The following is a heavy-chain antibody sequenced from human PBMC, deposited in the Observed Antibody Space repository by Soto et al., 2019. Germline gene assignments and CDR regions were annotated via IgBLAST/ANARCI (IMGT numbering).Heavy chain of an antibody. CDR1: GGSFSGYY. CDR3: ARKNTIFGVVISIDY. V-gene: IGHV4-34*01. J-gene: IGHJ4*02. D-gene: IGHD3-3*01. CDR2: INHSGST. Sequence: QVQLQQWGAGLLKPSETLSLTCAVYGGSFSGYYWSWIRQPPGKGLEWIGEINHSGSTNYNPSLKSRVTISVDTSKNQFSLKLSSVTAADTAVYYCARKNTIFGVVISIDYWGQGTLVTVSS.